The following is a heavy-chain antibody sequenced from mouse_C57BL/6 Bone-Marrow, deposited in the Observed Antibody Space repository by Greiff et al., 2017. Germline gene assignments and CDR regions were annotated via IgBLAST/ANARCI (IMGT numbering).Heavy chain of an antibody. Sequence: EVKLVESGPGLVKPSQSLSLTCSVTGYSITSGYYWNWIRQFPGNKLEWMGYISYDGSNNYNPSLKNRISITRDTSKNQFFLKLNSVTTEDTATYYCAREGLAWFAYWGKGTLVTVSA. CDR1: GYSITSGYY. CDR3: AREGLAWFAY. CDR2: ISYDGSN. V-gene: IGHV3-6*01. J-gene: IGHJ3*01.